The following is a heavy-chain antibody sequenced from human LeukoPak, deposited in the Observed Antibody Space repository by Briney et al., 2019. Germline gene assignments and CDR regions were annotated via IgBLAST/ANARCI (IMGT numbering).Heavy chain of an antibody. CDR2: MYYSGST. J-gene: IGHJ4*02. D-gene: IGHD3-3*01. CDR3: ARMGSDFWSGYPNRHFDY. Sequence: SETLSLTCTVSGGSISSFYWSWFRQPPGKGLEWIGLMYYSGSTYYNPSLKSRVSISVDTSKNQFSLKLSSVTAADTAVYYCARMGSDFWSGYPNRHFDYWGQGTLVTVSS. CDR1: GGSISSFY. V-gene: IGHV4-59*08.